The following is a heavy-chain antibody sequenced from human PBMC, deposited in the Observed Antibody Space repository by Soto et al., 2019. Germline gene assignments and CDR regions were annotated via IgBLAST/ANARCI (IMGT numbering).Heavy chain of an antibody. CDR3: ARDNDRPQLGGNYYYILDV. D-gene: IGHD1-1*01. CDR1: GATFRNSA. J-gene: IGHJ6*02. CDR2: IMPIFRTP. V-gene: IGHV1-69*12. Sequence: QVQLEQSGAEVKKPGSSVKVSCKASGATFRNSAISWVRQAPGQGLEWMGGIMPIFRTPDYAHKFQGRVTITADESTSTAYMELSGLRSDDTAVYYCARDNDRPQLGGNYYYILDVWGHGTTVTVS.